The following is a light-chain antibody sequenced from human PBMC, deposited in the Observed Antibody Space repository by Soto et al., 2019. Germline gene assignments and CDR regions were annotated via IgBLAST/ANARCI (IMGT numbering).Light chain of an antibody. CDR2: GAS. V-gene: IGKV3-15*01. J-gene: IGKJ2*01. CDR1: QNLSRN. Sequence: EMVMTQSPATLSVSPGETATLSCRASQNLSRNLAWYQQQPGQAPRLLIYGASTRATGIPARFSGSGSGTDFTLTISSLQSEDFAVYYCQQYDKWPHTFGQGTKLEIK. CDR3: QQYDKWPHT.